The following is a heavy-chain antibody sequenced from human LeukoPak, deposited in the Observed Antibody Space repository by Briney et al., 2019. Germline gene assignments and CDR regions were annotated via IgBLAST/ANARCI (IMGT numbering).Heavy chain of an antibody. V-gene: IGHV3-23*01. Sequence: LGESLKISCASSGFTFSNYAMSWVRQAPGKGLEWFYAIGGSDDSTYYADSVKGRFTISRDSSKNTLYLQMNSLRAEDTAVYYCAKNLGNFDYWGQGTLVTVSS. CDR1: GFTFSNYA. CDR3: AKNLGNFDY. J-gene: IGHJ4*02. CDR2: IGGSDDST.